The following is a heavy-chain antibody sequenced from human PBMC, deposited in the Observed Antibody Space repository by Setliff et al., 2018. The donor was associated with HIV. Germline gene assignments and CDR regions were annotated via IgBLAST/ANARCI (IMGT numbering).Heavy chain of an antibody. CDR2: IKSKEDGGTR. CDR3: TTRLSGSYIPNWFDP. CDR1: GMTFSDAW. Sequence: GGSLRLSCLASGMTFSDAWMTWVRQAPGKGLEWVGRIKSKEDGGTREYAAPVRGRFTISRDDSKNALYLQMNSLEIEDTAVYYCTTRLSGSYIPNWFDPWGQGTLVTVSS. J-gene: IGHJ5*02. V-gene: IGHV3-15*01. D-gene: IGHD1-26*01.